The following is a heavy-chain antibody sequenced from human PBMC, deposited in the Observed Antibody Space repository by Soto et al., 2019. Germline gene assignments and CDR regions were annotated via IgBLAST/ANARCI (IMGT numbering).Heavy chain of an antibody. J-gene: IGHJ4*02. D-gene: IGHD5-18*01. CDR1: GFTFSSYG. CDR2: IWYDGSNK. CDR3: ARVRGGYSYGVDY. V-gene: IGHV3-33*01. Sequence: QVQLVESGGGVVQPGRSLRLSCAASGFTFSSYGMHWVRQAPGKGLEWVAVIWYDGSNKYYADSVKGRFTISRDNSKNTMYLQMNRLRAEDTDVYYCARVRGGYSYGVDYWGQGTLVTVSS.